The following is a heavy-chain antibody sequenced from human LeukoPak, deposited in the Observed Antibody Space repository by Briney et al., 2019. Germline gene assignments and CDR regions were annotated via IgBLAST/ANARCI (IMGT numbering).Heavy chain of an antibody. D-gene: IGHD4-11*01. V-gene: IGHV3-53*01. CDR3: ASETTQFDY. J-gene: IGHJ4*02. CDR1: GFTVSSIH. Sequence: GGSLRLSCAASGFTVSSIHMVWVRQAPGKGLEWVSVIYSGGSTYYADSVKGRFTISRDNSKNTLYLQMNSLRAEDTAVYYCASETTQFDYWGQGTLVTVSS. CDR2: IYSGGST.